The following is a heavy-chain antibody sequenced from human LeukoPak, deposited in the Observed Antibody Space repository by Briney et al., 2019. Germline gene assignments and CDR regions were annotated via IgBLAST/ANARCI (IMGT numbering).Heavy chain of an antibody. CDR1: GYTFTSYD. J-gene: IGHJ4*02. Sequence: ASVKVSCKASGYTFTSYDITWVRQATGQGLEWMGWVNPNSGYASYTQKFQGRVTMTRDTSIDIAYMELTSLRSDDTAVYYCTRGRLWSGSYYIHGPDYWGQGTLVTVSS. CDR3: TRGRLWSGSYYIHGPDY. V-gene: IGHV1-8*01. CDR2: VNPNSGYA. D-gene: IGHD3-10*01.